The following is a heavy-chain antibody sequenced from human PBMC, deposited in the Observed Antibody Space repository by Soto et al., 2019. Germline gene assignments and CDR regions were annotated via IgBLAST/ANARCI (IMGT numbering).Heavy chain of an antibody. Sequence: GGSLRLSCAASGFTFSNAWMSWVRQAPGKGLEWVGRIKSKTDGGTTDYAAPVKGRFTISRDDSKNTLYLQMNSLKTEDTAVYYCTTANYDFWSGFDYWGQGTLVTVS. CDR2: IKSKTDGGTT. J-gene: IGHJ4*02. D-gene: IGHD3-3*01. CDR1: GFTFSNAW. CDR3: TTANYDFWSGFDY. V-gene: IGHV3-15*01.